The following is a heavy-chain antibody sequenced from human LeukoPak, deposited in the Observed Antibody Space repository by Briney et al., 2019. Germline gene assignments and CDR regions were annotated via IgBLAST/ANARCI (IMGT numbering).Heavy chain of an antibody. V-gene: IGHV3-11*06. CDR3: ARDHSSSWYAAGAFDI. Sequence: GSLRLSCAASGFTFSDYYMSWIRQAPGKGLEWVSYISSSSSYTNYADSVKGRFTISRDNAKNSLYLQMNSLRAEDTAVCYCARDHSSSWYAAGAFDIWGQGTMVTVSS. CDR2: ISSSSSYT. CDR1: GFTFSDYY. J-gene: IGHJ3*02. D-gene: IGHD6-13*01.